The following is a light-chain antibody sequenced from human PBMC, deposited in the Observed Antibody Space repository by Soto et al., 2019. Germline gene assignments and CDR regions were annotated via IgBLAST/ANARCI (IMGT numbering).Light chain of an antibody. CDR2: XAS. V-gene: IGKV3-15*01. CDR1: QPISSN. Sequence: QSPGTLSLSSGELPXLSCRANQPISSNYLACYQXXPGKAPXXXISXASSKATVIPSRFSGSGCGTEFTITISSLQPDDLETYYCQQYNSYWTFGQGTKVDIK. J-gene: IGKJ1*01. CDR3: QQYNSYWT.